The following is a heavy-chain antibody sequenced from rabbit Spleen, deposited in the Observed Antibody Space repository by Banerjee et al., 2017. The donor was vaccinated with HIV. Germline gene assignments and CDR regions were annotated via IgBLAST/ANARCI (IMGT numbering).Heavy chain of an antibody. CDR1: GFSFSSSYY. Sequence: QEQLEESGGDLVKPEGSLTLTCTASGFSFSSSYYLCWVRQAPGKGLEWIACIYAGSSSTAYATWAKGRFTISKTSSTTVTLQMTSLTATDTATYFCARSGYVGWGGDGDLTGNKLWGQGTLAPS. CDR3: ARSGYVGWGGDGDLTGNKL. CDR2: IYAGSSST. V-gene: IGHV1S45*01. J-gene: IGHJ3*01. D-gene: IGHD4-1*01.